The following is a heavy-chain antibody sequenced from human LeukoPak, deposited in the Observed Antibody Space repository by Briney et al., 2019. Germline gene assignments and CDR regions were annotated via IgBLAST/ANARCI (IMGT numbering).Heavy chain of an antibody. V-gene: IGHV4-59*01. CDR3: ARDVPRGSGWHDFDY. Sequence: SETLSLTCTVSGGSINNYYWSWIRQPPGKGLEWIGYIYNSGTTSYNPSLKSRVTISVDTSKNQFSLKLNSVTAADTAVYYCARDVPRGSGWHDFDYWGQGTLVTVSS. J-gene: IGHJ4*02. CDR1: GGSINNYY. CDR2: IYNSGTT. D-gene: IGHD6-19*01.